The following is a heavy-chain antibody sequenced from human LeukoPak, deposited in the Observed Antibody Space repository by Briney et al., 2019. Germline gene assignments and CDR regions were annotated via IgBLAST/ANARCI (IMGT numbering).Heavy chain of an antibody. Sequence: PGGSLRLSCSASGFTFNNYWMNWVRQAPGKGLEWVANIREDGSEKHYVDSVKGRFTISRDNANNSLYLQMNSLRAEDTAVYYCARSILGDYVSYYFDYWGQGTLVTVSS. J-gene: IGHJ4*02. CDR1: GFTFNNYW. V-gene: IGHV3-7*01. D-gene: IGHD4-17*01. CDR2: IREDGSEK. CDR3: ARSILGDYVSYYFDY.